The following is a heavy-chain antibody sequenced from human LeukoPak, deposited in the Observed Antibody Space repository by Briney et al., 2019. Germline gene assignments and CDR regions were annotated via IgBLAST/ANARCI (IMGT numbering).Heavy chain of an antibody. CDR1: GGSISSGGYY. CDR2: INHSGYT. CDR3: ARLGSRVV. Sequence: SETLSLTCTVSGGSISSGGYYWSCIRQPPGKGLEWIGEINHSGYTNYNPSLKSRVTMSVDTSKNQFSLKLNSMTAADTAVYYCARLGSRVVWGQGTLVIVSS. V-gene: IGHV4-30-2*01. D-gene: IGHD3-10*01. J-gene: IGHJ4*02.